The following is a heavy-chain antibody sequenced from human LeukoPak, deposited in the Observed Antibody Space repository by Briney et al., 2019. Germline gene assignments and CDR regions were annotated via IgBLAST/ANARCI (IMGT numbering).Heavy chain of an antibody. CDR2: INQGESEK. V-gene: IGHV3-7*01. D-gene: IGHD4-23*01. Sequence: GGFLRLSCTAYGFTLSNYWMSWVRQAPGKGLEWVANINQGESEKYYVDSVKGRSAISRDNAKNSLYLQMNSLRAGDTAVYYCARVKWSYGGPSGDYWGQGTLVTVSS. J-gene: IGHJ4*02. CDR3: ARVKWSYGGPSGDY. CDR1: GFTLSNYW.